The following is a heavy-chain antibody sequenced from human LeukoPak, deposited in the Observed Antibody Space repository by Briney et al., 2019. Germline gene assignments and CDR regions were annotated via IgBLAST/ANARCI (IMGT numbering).Heavy chain of an antibody. V-gene: IGHV3-7*03. CDR1: GFTFGNYW. Sequence: PGGSLRLSCVTSGFTFGNYWMTWVRQAPGKGLEWVANIRQDGDTKYYVDSVKGRFTISRDNAMNSLYLQMNSLRAEDTAIYYCARSLPYGTTWYGRSDFWGQGTLVTVSS. CDR3: ARSLPYGTTWYGRSDF. CDR2: IRQDGDTK. D-gene: IGHD6-13*01. J-gene: IGHJ4*02.